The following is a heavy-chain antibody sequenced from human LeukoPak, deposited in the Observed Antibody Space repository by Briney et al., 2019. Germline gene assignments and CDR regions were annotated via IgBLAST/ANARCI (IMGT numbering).Heavy chain of an antibody. CDR3: ARDSIGAATIGYCSGGSCSNYYYYYMDV. CDR2: IYHSGST. Sequence: SETLSLTCAVSGYSISSGYYWGWIRQPPGKGLEWIGSIYHSGSTYYNPSLKSRVTISVDTSKNQFSLKLSSVTAADTAVYYCARDSIGAATIGYCSGGSCSNYYYYYMDVWGKGTTVTVSS. V-gene: IGHV4-38-2*02. D-gene: IGHD2-15*01. CDR1: GYSISSGYY. J-gene: IGHJ6*03.